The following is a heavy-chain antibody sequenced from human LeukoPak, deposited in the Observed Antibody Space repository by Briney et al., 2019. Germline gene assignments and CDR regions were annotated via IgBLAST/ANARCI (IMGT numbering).Heavy chain of an antibody. Sequence: SETLSLTCDVSGGSLTGYYWTWVRQPPGKGLEWIGEINRDGSSYNNPSLKSRVTISIDTSKNQFSLRLSSVTAADTGVYYCARSNSYGPGTHYLHHWGQGTLVTVSS. V-gene: IGHV4-34*01. CDR1: GGSLTGYY. J-gene: IGHJ4*02. D-gene: IGHD3-10*01. CDR3: ARSNSYGPGTHYLHH. CDR2: INRDGSS.